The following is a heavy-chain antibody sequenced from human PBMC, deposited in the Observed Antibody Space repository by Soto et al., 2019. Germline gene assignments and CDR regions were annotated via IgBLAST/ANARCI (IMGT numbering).Heavy chain of an antibody. V-gene: IGHV5-51*01. D-gene: IGHD4-17*01. CDR3: ARRSRAPIPVDDYGDYDPAGYYYYYMDV. J-gene: IGHJ6*03. CDR2: IYPGDSDT. CDR1: GYSFTSYW. Sequence: GESLKISCKGSGYSFTSYWIGWVRQMPGKGLEWMGIIYPGDSDTRYSPSFQGQVTISADKSISTAYLQWSSLKASDTAMYYCARRSRAPIPVDDYGDYDPAGYYYYYMDVWGKGTTVTVSS.